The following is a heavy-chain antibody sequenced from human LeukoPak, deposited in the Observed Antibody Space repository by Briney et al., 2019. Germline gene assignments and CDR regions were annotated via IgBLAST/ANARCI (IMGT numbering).Heavy chain of an antibody. CDR1: GFTFRSHA. CDR2: ISYDGGNK. Sequence: GGSLRLSCAASGFTFRSHAMHWVRQAPGKGLEWVGVISYDGGNKDYADSVKGRFTISRDNSKNTLYLQMNSLRAEDTAVYYCARSAGDPHASDFWGQGTMVIVSS. D-gene: IGHD4-17*01. J-gene: IGHJ3*01. CDR3: ARSAGDPHASDF. V-gene: IGHV3-30-3*01.